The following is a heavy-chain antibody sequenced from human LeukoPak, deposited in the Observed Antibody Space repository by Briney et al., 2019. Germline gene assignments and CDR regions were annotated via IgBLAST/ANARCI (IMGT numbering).Heavy chain of an antibody. Sequence: SVKVSCKASGGTFSSYAISWVRQAPGQGLEWMGGIIPIFGTANYAQKFQGRVTITADESTSTAYMELSSLRSEDTAVYCCARRVHDERGWFDPWGQGTLVTVSS. CDR3: ARRVHDERGWFDP. J-gene: IGHJ5*02. V-gene: IGHV1-69*13. CDR1: GGTFSSYA. CDR2: IIPIFGTA. D-gene: IGHD3-16*01.